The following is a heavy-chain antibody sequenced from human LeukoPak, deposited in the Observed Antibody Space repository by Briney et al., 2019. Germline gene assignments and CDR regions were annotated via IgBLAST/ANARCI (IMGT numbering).Heavy chain of an antibody. Sequence: GGTLRLSCAASGFSFSSYAMSWVRQAPGKGLEWVSAISGSGGSTYYADSVKGRFTISRDNSKNTLYLQMNSLRAEDTAVYYCVGELSYTGVQFDPWGQGTLVTVSS. CDR2: ISGSGGST. J-gene: IGHJ5*02. V-gene: IGHV3-23*01. CDR3: VGELSYTGVQFDP. CDR1: GFSFSSYA. D-gene: IGHD3-10*01.